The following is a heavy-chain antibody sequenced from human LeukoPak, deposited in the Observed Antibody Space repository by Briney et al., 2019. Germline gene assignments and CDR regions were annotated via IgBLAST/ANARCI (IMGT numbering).Heavy chain of an antibody. Sequence: GGSLRLSCAGSGFTFSSYGMSWVRQAPTKGLEWVSAMSGSGGSTYYADSVKGRFTISRDNSKNTLYLQMNGLRVEDTAVYYCAKESGYDILTDINSFDYWGQGTLVTVSS. V-gene: IGHV3-23*01. CDR1: GFTFSSYG. CDR2: MSGSGGST. D-gene: IGHD3-9*01. CDR3: AKESGYDILTDINSFDY. J-gene: IGHJ4*02.